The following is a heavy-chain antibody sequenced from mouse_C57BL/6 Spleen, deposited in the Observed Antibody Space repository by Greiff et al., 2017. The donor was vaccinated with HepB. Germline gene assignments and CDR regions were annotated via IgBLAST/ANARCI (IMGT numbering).Heavy chain of an antibody. CDR2: IDPENGDT. V-gene: IGHV14-4*01. CDR1: GFNIKDDY. J-gene: IGHJ2*01. Sequence: VQLQQSGAELVRPGASVKLSCTASGFNIKDDYMHWVKQRPEQGLEWIGWIDPENGDTEYASKFQGKATITADTSSNTAYLQLSSLTSEDTAVYYCTTVLGQGYFDYWGQGTTLTVSS. D-gene: IGHD4-1*01. CDR3: TTVLGQGYFDY.